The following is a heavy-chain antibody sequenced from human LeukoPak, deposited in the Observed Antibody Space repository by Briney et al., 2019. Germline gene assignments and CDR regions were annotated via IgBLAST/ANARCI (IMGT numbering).Heavy chain of an antibody. J-gene: IGHJ4*02. CDR3: ARETTIFGVVIDY. Sequence: AGGSLRLSCAASGFTVSSNYMSWVRQAPGKGLEWVSVIYSGGSTYYADSVKGRFTISRDNSKNTLCLQMNSLRAEDTAVYYCARETTIFGVVIDYWGQGTLVTVSS. CDR2: IYSGGST. V-gene: IGHV3-66*02. CDR1: GFTVSSNY. D-gene: IGHD3-3*01.